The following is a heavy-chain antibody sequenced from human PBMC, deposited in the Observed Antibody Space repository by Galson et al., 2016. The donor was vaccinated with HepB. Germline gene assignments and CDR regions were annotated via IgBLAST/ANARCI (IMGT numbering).Heavy chain of an antibody. D-gene: IGHD6-13*01. CDR2: IFPIFGTT. CDR1: GDTFSSYA. CDR3: ARDPGVAAAGHYNGLDV. Sequence: SVKVSCKASGDTFSSYAISWVRQAPGQGLEWMGGIFPIFGTTNYAQKFQGRVTITADESTSTAYMELSSLRSEDTAVYYCARDPGVAAAGHYNGLDVWGQGTTVTVSS. V-gene: IGHV1-69*13. J-gene: IGHJ6*02.